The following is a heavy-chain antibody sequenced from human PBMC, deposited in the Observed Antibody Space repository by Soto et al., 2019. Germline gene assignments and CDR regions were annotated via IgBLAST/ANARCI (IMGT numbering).Heavy chain of an antibody. CDR3: ARIVGPTTLGDFDY. V-gene: IGHV4-30-4*01. CDR1: GGSITSGDYY. D-gene: IGHD1-26*01. Sequence: QVQLQESDPGLVKPSQTLSLTCTVSGGSITSGDYYWSWIRQPPGKGLEWIGYIYYSGSTYYNPTLTSRVFXXVXTXMTQFARKLSSVTAADTAVYYCARIVGPTTLGDFDYWGQGTLVIVSS. CDR2: IYYSGST. J-gene: IGHJ4*02.